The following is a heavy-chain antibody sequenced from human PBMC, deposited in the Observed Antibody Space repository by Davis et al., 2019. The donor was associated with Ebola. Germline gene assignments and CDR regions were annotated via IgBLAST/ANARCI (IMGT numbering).Heavy chain of an antibody. CDR1: GGSLRGYY. Sequence: SETLSLTCAVYGGSLRGYYWSWIRQPPGKGLEWMGEINHIGRTNYNPSLKSRVTMSVDTSKSHFSLNVSSVTAADTAVYYCARRSFWSGYRDTNWFDPWGQGTLVSVSS. D-gene: IGHD3-3*01. V-gene: IGHV4-34*01. J-gene: IGHJ5*02. CDR3: ARRSFWSGYRDTNWFDP. CDR2: INHIGRT.